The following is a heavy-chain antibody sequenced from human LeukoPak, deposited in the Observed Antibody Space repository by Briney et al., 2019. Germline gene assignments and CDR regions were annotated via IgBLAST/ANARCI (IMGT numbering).Heavy chain of an antibody. D-gene: IGHD3-10*01. CDR2: IKQDGSEK. CDR1: GFTFSSYW. Sequence: GGSLRPSCAASGFTFSSYWMSWVRQAPGKGLEWVANIKQDGSEKYYVDSVKGRFTISRDNAKNTLYLQMNSLRAEDTAVYYCANENYYGSGSYADHWGQGTLVTVSS. V-gene: IGHV3-7*01. J-gene: IGHJ4*02. CDR3: ANENYYGSGSYADH.